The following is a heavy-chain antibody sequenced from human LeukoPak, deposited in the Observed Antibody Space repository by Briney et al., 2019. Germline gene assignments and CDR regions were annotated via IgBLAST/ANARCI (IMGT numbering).Heavy chain of an antibody. Sequence: SETLSLTCTVSGGSISSSSYYWGWIRQPPGKGLEWIGSIYYSGSTYYNPSLKSRVTISVDTSKKQFSLKLSSVTAADTAVYYCARGKGGNTGYYYYFMDVWGTGTTVTISS. D-gene: IGHD1-14*01. J-gene: IGHJ6*03. CDR3: ARGKGGNTGYYYYFMDV. V-gene: IGHV4-39*07. CDR1: GGSISSSSYY. CDR2: IYYSGST.